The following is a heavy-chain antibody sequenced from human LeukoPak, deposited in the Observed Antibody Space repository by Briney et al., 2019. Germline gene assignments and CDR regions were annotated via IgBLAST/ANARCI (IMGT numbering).Heavy chain of an antibody. J-gene: IGHJ4*02. CDR1: GYTFTGYY. D-gene: IGHD3-22*01. Sequence: ASVKVSCKASGYTFTGYYMHWVRQAPGQGLEWMGRINPNSGGTNYVQKFQGRVTMTRDTSISTAYMELSRLRSDDTAVYYCARMGYDSSGYYYGEWGQGTLVTVSS. CDR2: INPNSGGT. V-gene: IGHV1-2*06. CDR3: ARMGYDSSGYYYGE.